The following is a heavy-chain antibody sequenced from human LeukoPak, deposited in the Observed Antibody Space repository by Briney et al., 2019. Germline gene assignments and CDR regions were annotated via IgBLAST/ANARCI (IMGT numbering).Heavy chain of an antibody. CDR1: GFTFSSYW. J-gene: IGHJ4*02. V-gene: IGHV3-74*01. Sequence: QSGGSLRLSCAASGFTFSSYWMHWVRQAPGKGLVWVSRINSDGSSTSYADSVKGRFTISRDNAKNSLYLQMNSLRAEDTAVYYCARDRAFGVVVSFDYWGQGTLVTVSS. D-gene: IGHD3-3*01. CDR3: ARDRAFGVVVSFDY. CDR2: INSDGSST.